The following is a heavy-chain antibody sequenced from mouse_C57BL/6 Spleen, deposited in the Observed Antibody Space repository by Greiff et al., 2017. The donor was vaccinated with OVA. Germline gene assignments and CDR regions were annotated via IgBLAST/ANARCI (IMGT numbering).Heavy chain of an antibody. Sequence: VQLQQPGAELVKPGASVKLSCKASGYTFTSYWMQWVKQRPGQGLEWIGEIDPSDSYTNYNQKFKGKATLTVDTSSSTAYMQLSSLTSEDSAVYYCAKRYFDVWGKGTTVTVSS. CDR1: GYTFTSYW. CDR3: AKRYFDV. J-gene: IGHJ1*03. V-gene: IGHV1-50*01. CDR2: IDPSDSYT.